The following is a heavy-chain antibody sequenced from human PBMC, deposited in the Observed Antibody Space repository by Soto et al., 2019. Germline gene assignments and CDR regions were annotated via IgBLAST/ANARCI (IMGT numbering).Heavy chain of an antibody. CDR3: ARGRVGGTS. V-gene: IGHV3-7*05. CDR2: IKPEGSDE. Sequence: GGSLRLSCAASGFTFSNYWMNWVRQAPGKGLEWVTNIKPEGSDEYYVDSVKGRFTITRDNAKNSVDLQMNGLRAEDTAVYYCARGRVGGTSWGQGTLVTVSS. CDR1: GFTFSNYW. D-gene: IGHD1-26*01. J-gene: IGHJ4*02.